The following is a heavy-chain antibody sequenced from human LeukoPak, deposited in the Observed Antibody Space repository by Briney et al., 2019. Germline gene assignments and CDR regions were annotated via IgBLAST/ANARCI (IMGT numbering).Heavy chain of an antibody. CDR1: GYTFTGYY. J-gene: IGHJ5*02. Sequence: GASVKVSCKASGYTFTGYYMHWVRQAPGQGLEWMGWINPNSGGTNYAQKFQGRVTMTRDTSISTAYMELSRLRSDDTAVYYCARGGDYYGSGSYYNSYNWFDPWGQGTLVTVSS. V-gene: IGHV1-2*02. CDR3: ARGGDYYGSGSYYNSYNWFDP. D-gene: IGHD3-10*01. CDR2: INPNSGGT.